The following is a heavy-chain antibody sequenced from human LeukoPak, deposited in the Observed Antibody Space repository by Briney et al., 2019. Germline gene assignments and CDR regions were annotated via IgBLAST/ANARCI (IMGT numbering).Heavy chain of an antibody. CDR2: IYYSGST. CDR1: GGSISSYY. D-gene: IGHD3-10*01. J-gene: IGHJ4*02. Sequence: SETLSLTCTVFGGSISSYYWSWIRQPPGKGLEWIGYIYYSGSTNYNPSLKSRVTISVDTSKNQFSLKLSSVTAADTAVYYCASFGAGGPPFDYWGQGTLVTVSS. CDR3: ASFGAGGPPFDY. V-gene: IGHV4-59*01.